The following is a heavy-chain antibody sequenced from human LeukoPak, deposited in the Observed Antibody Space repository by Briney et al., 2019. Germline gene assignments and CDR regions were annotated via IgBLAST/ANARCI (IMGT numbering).Heavy chain of an antibody. V-gene: IGHV3-30*19. CDR1: GFTFSSYG. CDR3: ARDYYGSGTSACIY. Sequence: PGRSLRLSCAASGFTFSSYGMHWVRQAPGKGLEWVAVISYDGSNKYYADSVKGRFTISRDNSGNTLYLQMNSLRSEDTALYYCARDYYGSGTSACIYWGQGTLVTVSS. CDR2: ISYDGSNK. D-gene: IGHD3-10*01. J-gene: IGHJ4*02.